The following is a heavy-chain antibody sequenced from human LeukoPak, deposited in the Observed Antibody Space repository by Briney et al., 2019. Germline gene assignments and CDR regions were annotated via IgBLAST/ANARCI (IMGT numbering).Heavy chain of an antibody. Sequence: NASETLSLTCAVSGASMNTHYWSWIRQPPGKGLEWIGYMLDTVTTKGNPSLKSRFTLSADTSKNQFSLRLTSVTAADTAVYYCATIKRGNIFGYFDFWGQGIPVTVSS. CDR1: GASMNTHY. CDR2: MLDTVTT. D-gene: IGHD5-18*01. J-gene: IGHJ4*02. CDR3: ATIKRGNIFGYFDF. V-gene: IGHV4-59*11.